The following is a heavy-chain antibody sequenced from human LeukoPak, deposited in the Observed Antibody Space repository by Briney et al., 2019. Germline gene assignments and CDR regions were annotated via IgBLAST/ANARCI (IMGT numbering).Heavy chain of an antibody. CDR1: GFTVSNNY. CDR2: IYNGGST. J-gene: IGHJ6*02. D-gene: IGHD3-16*01. CDR3: ARDGGKYDKPRAYYYYGMDV. V-gene: IGHV3-66*01. Sequence: GGSLRLSCAASGFTVSNNYMSWVREVPGKGLEWVSVIYNGGSTYYADSVKGRFTISRDNSKNTLYLQMNSLRAEDTAVYYCARDGGKYDKPRAYYYYGMDVWGQGTTVTFSS.